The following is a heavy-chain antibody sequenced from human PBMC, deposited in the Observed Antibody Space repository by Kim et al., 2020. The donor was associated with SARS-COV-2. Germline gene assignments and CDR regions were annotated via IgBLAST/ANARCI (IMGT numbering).Heavy chain of an antibody. CDR1: GGSISSYY. Sequence: SETLSLTCTVSGGSISSYYWSWIRQPPGKGLEWIGYIYYSGSTNYNPSLKSRVTISVDTSKNQFSLKLSSVTAADTAVYYCAREGVAVAGLFDYWGQGTLDTVSS. CDR3: AREGVAVAGLFDY. D-gene: IGHD6-19*01. CDR2: IYYSGST. V-gene: IGHV4-59*13. J-gene: IGHJ4*02.